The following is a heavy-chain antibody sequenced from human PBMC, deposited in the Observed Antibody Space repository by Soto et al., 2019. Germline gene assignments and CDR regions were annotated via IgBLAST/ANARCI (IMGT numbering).Heavy chain of an antibody. CDR1: GGSFSGYY. V-gene: IGHV4-34*01. CDR3: ARGPYGFYMDV. J-gene: IGHJ6*03. Sequence: SETLSLTCAVYGGSFSGYYWSWIRQPPGKGLEWIGEINHSGSTNYNPSLKSRVTISVDTSKNQFSLKLSSVTAADTAVYYCARGPYGFYMDVWGKGTTVTVSS. D-gene: IGHD3-16*01. CDR2: INHSGST.